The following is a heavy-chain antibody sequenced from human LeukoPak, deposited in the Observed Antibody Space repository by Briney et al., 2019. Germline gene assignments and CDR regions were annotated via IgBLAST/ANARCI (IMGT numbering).Heavy chain of an antibody. CDR3: ASSAATYYSYFYYYMGV. CDR2: IYSSGTT. Sequence: SETLSLTCRVSGGSMNSGNYYWSWIRQHPGRGLEWIGYIYSSGTTYYNPSLKSRVTISVDTSKNQFSLILSSVTAADTAVYYCASSAATYYSYFYYYMGVWGNGTTVTVTS. V-gene: IGHV4-31*03. J-gene: IGHJ6*03. D-gene: IGHD6-25*01. CDR1: GGSMNSGNYY.